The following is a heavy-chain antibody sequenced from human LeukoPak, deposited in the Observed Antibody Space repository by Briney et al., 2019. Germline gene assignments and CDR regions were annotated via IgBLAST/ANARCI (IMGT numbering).Heavy chain of an antibody. D-gene: IGHD6-19*01. CDR2: ITSSGPYM. CDR3: TRDGSAWSRDF. CDR1: GFTFSPYG. V-gene: IGHV3-21*01. J-gene: IGHJ4*02. Sequence: GGSLRLSCAASGFTFSPYGMTWVRQAPGKGLEWVATITSSGPYMYYADSLKGRFTISRDNAKNSIFLQMDSLRAEDTAVYYCTRDGSAWSRDFWGQGTLVTVSS.